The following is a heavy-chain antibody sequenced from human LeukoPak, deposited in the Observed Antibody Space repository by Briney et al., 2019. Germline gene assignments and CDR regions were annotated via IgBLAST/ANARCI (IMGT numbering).Heavy chain of an antibody. Sequence: GGSLRLSCTASGFTFGDYAMSWVRQAPGKGLEWVGFIRSKAYGGTTEYAASVKGRFTISRDDSKSIAYLQMNSLKTEDTAVYYCTRDLRDFWSGYYLFDYWGQGTLVTVSP. CDR3: TRDLRDFWSGYYLFDY. V-gene: IGHV3-49*04. CDR2: IRSKAYGGTT. J-gene: IGHJ4*02. D-gene: IGHD3-3*01. CDR1: GFTFGDYA.